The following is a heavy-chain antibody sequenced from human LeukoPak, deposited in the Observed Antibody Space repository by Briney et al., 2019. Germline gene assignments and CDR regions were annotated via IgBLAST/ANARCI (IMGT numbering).Heavy chain of an antibody. Sequence: SETLSLTCTVSGGSISSYYWGWIRQPPGKGLEWIGSIYYSGNTCYNASLKSQVSISIDTSKNQFSLRLTSVTAADTAVYYCARQTGSGLFILPGGQGTLVTVSS. J-gene: IGHJ4*02. CDR1: GGSISSYY. D-gene: IGHD3/OR15-3a*01. CDR2: IYYSGNT. V-gene: IGHV4-39*01. CDR3: ARQTGSGLFILP.